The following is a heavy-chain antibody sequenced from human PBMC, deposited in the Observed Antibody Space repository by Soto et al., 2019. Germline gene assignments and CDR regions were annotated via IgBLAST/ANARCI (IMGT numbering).Heavy chain of an antibody. D-gene: IGHD3-10*01. CDR3: ARDRHHASGGPNLFDS. V-gene: IGHV1-18*01. CDR2: IITYNGNT. Sequence: ASVKVSCKASGYTFTDYAISWVRQAPGQGLEWMGWIITYNGNTNYAQKLQGRVTMTTDTSTSTAYMELRSLRSDDTAVYFCARDRHHASGGPNLFDSWGQGTLVIVSS. J-gene: IGHJ5*01. CDR1: GYTFTDYA.